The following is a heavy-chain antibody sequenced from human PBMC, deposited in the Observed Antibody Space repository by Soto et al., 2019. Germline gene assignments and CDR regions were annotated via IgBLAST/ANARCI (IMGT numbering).Heavy chain of an antibody. V-gene: IGHV4-59*01. Sequence: QVQLQESGPALLKPSETLSLTCTVSVGSISIYFYLWVRQPPGKGLEWIGAVYYTGTTDYNPSLKSRVTISVDTSKTQFSLNLRSVTAADTAVYYCARDLAAVPRAFDYWGRGTLVTVSS. D-gene: IGHD6-13*01. CDR1: VGSISIYF. CDR3: ARDLAAVPRAFDY. CDR2: VYYTGTT. J-gene: IGHJ4*02.